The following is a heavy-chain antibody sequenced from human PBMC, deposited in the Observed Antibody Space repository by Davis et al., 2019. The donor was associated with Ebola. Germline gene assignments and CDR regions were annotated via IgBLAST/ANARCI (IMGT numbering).Heavy chain of an antibody. CDR1: GLTFSSYA. CDR3: ARDCRDGYNYSWYFDL. Sequence: PRGSLRLSCAASGLTFSSYAMHWVRQAPGKGLEWVAVISYDGSNKYYADSVKGRFTISRDNSKNTLYLQMNSLGAEDTAVYYCARDCRDGYNYSWYFDLWGRGTLVTVSS. CDR2: ISYDGSNK. D-gene: IGHD5-24*01. J-gene: IGHJ2*01. V-gene: IGHV3-30-3*01.